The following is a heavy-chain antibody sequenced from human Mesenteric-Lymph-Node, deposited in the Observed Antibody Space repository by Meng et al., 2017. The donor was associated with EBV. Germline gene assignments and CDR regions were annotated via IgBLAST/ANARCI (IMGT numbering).Heavy chain of an antibody. V-gene: IGHV4-34*01. J-gene: IGHJ5*02. D-gene: IGHD1-26*01. Sequence: QVQLQQWGAGLVKPSETMSLTCAVYGGSFSGYYWTWIRQPPETGLEWIGEINHNGVADYNPSLKSRVTISVDTSKNQFSLRLTSVTAADTAVYYCARGHMWDNKFDPWGQGTLVTVSS. CDR3: ARGHMWDNKFDP. CDR2: INHNGVA. CDR1: GGSFSGYY.